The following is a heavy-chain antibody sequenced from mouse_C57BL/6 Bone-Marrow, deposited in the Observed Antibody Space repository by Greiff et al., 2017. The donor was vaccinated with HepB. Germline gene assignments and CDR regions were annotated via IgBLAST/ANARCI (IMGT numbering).Heavy chain of an antibody. D-gene: IGHD1-1*01. CDR1: GFTFSSYA. J-gene: IGHJ2*01. V-gene: IGHV5-4*01. CDR2: ISDGGSYT. CDR3: ARDSVGRSYGNFDY. Sequence: EVKLMESGGGLVKPGGSLKLSCAASGFTFSSYAMSWVRQTPEKRLEWVATISDGGSYTYYPDNVKGRFTISRDNAKNNLYLQMSHLKSEDTAMYYCARDSVGRSYGNFDYWGQGTTLTVSS.